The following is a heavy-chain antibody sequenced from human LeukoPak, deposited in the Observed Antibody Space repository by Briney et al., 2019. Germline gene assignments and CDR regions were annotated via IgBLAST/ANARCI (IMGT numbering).Heavy chain of an antibody. D-gene: IGHD4/OR15-4a*01. CDR1: SGSISNYY. CDR3: AGVANYRSGERLDY. CDR2: VYNSGST. V-gene: IGHV4-4*07. Sequence: SETLSLTCTVSSGSISNYYWGWIRQPAGKGLEWIGRVYNSGSTNYNPSLKRRVTMSVGTPKNKFYLNLRSVTAADTAVYYCAGVANYRSGERLDYWGQGTLVTVSS. J-gene: IGHJ4*02.